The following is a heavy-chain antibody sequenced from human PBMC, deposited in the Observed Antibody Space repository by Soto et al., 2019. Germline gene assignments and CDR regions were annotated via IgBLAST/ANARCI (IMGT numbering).Heavy chain of an antibody. CDR3: ARSATPVMTTDYFDY. V-gene: IGHV1-69*13. D-gene: IGHD2-21*02. J-gene: IGHJ4*02. Sequence: SVKVSCKASGGAFSSYAISWVRQAPGQGLEWMGGIIPIFGTANYAQKFQGRVTITADESTSTAHMELSSLRSEDTAVYYCARSATPVMTTDYFDYWGQRPLVTVYS. CDR1: GGAFSSYA. CDR2: IIPIFGTA.